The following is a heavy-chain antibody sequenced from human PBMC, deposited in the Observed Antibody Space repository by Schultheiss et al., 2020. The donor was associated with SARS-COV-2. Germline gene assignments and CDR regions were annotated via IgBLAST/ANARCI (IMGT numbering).Heavy chain of an antibody. V-gene: IGHV1-69*13. J-gene: IGHJ6*02. CDR2: IIPIFGTA. D-gene: IGHD4-17*01. CDR1: GGTFSSYA. Sequence: SVKVSCKASGGTFSSYAISWVRQAPGQGLEWMGGIIPIFGTANYAQKFQGRVTITADESTSTAYMELSSLRSEDTAVYYCARLDGDYGDYEPRGYYYYGMDVWGQGTTVTVSS. CDR3: ARLDGDYGDYEPRGYYYYGMDV.